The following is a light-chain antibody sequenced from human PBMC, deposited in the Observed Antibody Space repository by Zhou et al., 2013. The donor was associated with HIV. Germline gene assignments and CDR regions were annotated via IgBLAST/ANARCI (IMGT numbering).Light chain of an antibody. CDR1: QTIINY. CDR3: QQYNSHSRT. CDR2: KAS. J-gene: IGKJ1*01. Sequence: DIQMTQSPSSLSASVGDRVTITCRASQTIINYLNWYQKKPGKAPTLLIYKASTLESGVPSRFSGGGSGTQFTLTIDNLQPDDFATYYCQQYNSHSRTFGQGTSV. V-gene: IGKV1-5*03.